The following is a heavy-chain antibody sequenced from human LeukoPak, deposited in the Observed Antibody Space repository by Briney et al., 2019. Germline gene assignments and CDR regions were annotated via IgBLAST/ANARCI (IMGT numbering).Heavy chain of an antibody. V-gene: IGHV4-39*07. Sequence: SETLSLTCTVSGGSISSSSYYWGWIRQPPGKGLEWIGNIYYSGSTYYNPSLKSRVTISVDTSKNQFSLKLSSVTAADTAVYYCARSYGGNQNYYDYYMDVWGKGTTVIISS. D-gene: IGHD4-23*01. J-gene: IGHJ6*03. CDR2: IYYSGST. CDR1: GGSISSSSYY. CDR3: ARSYGGNQNYYDYYMDV.